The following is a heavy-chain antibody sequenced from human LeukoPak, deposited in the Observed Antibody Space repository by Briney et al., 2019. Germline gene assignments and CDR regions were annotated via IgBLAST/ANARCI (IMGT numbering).Heavy chain of an antibody. D-gene: IGHD4-11*01. J-gene: IGHJ4*02. CDR1: GFTFSSYW. V-gene: IGHV3-7*01. Sequence: GGSLRLSCAASGFTFSSYWLTWVRQAPGKGLEWVANIKRDGSEKNYVDSVKGRFTISRDNAKNSLYLQMNSLRAEDTAVYYCARGVTTVDWGQGTLVTVSS. CDR3: ARGVTTVD. CDR2: IKRDGSEK.